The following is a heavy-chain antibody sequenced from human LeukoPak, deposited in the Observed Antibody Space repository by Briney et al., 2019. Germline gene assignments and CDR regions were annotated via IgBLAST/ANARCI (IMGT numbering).Heavy chain of an antibody. CDR2: MKRDGSEK. CDR1: GFTFSTYW. J-gene: IGHJ4*02. V-gene: IGHV3-7*03. CDR3: ARVYTGNRWHFDY. D-gene: IGHD2-2*02. Sequence: GVSLRLSCAASGFTFSTYWMGWVRQAPGKGLECVANMKRDGSEKYYVDSVKGRFTIFRDDAKSSLYLQMNSLRAEDTAVYFCARVYTGNRWHFDYWGQGTLVTVSS.